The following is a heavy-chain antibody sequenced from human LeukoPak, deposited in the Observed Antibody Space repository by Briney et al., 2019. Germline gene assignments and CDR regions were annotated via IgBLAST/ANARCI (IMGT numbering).Heavy chain of an antibody. Sequence: PGGSLRLSCAASGFTFSSYWVHWVRQAPGKGLVWVSRINSDGSSTSHADSVKGRFTISRDNAKNTLYLQMNSLRAEDTAAYYCARDGTYSSSSFDYWGQGTLVTVSS. V-gene: IGHV3-74*01. CDR2: INSDGSST. CDR3: ARDGTYSSSSFDY. CDR1: GFTFSSYW. J-gene: IGHJ4*02. D-gene: IGHD6-6*01.